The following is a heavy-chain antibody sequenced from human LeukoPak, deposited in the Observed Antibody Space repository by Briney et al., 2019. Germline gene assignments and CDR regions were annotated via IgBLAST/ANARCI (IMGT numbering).Heavy chain of an antibody. CDR1: GGSISSTSYY. J-gene: IGHJ4*02. D-gene: IGHD6-13*01. CDR3: ARQAQELLLNY. CDR2: IYYSGST. V-gene: IGHV4-39*01. Sequence: SETLSLTCTVSGGSISSTSYYWGWIRQPPGKELEWIGTIYYSGSTFYNPSLKSRVTISADTSKNQFSLKLSSVTAADTAVYYCARQAQELLLNYWGQGTLVTVSS.